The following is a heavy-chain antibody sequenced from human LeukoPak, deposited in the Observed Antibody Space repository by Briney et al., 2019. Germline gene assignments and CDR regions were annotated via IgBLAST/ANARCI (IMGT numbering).Heavy chain of an antibody. Sequence: GGSLRLSCAASGFTFSSYAMSWVRQAPGKGLEWVSAITNGGGTTYYADSVKGRFTISRDNSKNSLYLQMNSLRAEDTAVYYCARDFGGYCSSSNCYLGWLDYWGQGTLVTVSS. D-gene: IGHD2-2*01. J-gene: IGHJ4*02. CDR3: ARDFGGYCSSSNCYLGWLDY. V-gene: IGHV3-23*01. CDR2: ITNGGGTT. CDR1: GFTFSSYA.